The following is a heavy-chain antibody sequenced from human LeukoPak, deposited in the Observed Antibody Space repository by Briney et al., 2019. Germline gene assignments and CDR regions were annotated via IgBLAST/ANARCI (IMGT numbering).Heavy chain of an antibody. J-gene: IGHJ4*02. Sequence: PGGSLRLSCSASGFTFSDHDMTWCRQAPGKGLEWVSSISVSGVTIYYADSVRGRFTISRDNAENSLYLQMNSLRVDDTAVYYCARDSAKAPFDFWGQGTLVTVSS. D-gene: IGHD3-10*01. CDR3: ARDSAKAPFDF. V-gene: IGHV3-11*01. CDR2: ISVSGVTI. CDR1: GFTFSDHD.